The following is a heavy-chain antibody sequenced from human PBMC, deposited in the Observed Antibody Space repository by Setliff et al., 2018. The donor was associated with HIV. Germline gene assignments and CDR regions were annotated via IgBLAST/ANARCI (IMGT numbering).Heavy chain of an antibody. D-gene: IGHD3-22*01. V-gene: IGHV1-2*04. CDR2: INPKSDGT. CDR3: ARGMDYYDTSGYYQYYFDY. CDR1: GYTFTSYG. J-gene: IGHJ4*02. Sequence: ASVKVSCKASGYTFTSYGISWVRQAPGQGLEWMGWINPKSDGTNYAQKFQGWITMTRDTSISTAYMELSRLRSDDTAVYYCARGMDYYDTSGYYQYYFDYWGQGTLVTVS.